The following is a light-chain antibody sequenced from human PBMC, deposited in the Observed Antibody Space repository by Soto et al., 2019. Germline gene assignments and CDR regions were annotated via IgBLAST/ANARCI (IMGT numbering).Light chain of an antibody. CDR1: QGISKS. V-gene: IGKV1-16*01. J-gene: IGKJ3*01. CDR3: QQYYIYPFT. CDR2: AAS. Sequence: DIQMTQSPSSLSASVGDRVTITCRASQGISKSLAWFQQTPGKAPMSLIYAASSLPSGAPTTFSGSGSGTDFTLTISSLPPEDFATYYCQQYYIYPFTFGPGTKVDIK.